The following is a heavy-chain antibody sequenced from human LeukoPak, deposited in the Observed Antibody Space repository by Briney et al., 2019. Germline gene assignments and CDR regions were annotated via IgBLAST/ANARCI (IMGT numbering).Heavy chain of an antibody. D-gene: IGHD1-26*01. J-gene: IGHJ5*02. Sequence: PSEALSLTCTVSGDSISSYYWSWIRQPPGKGLEWIGCIDYSGSTNYNPSLKSRVTISVDTSKNQFSLKLRSVTAADTAVYYCARDGHGSGSYYHWFDPWGQGTLVTLSS. CDR1: GDSISSYY. V-gene: IGHV4-59*01. CDR2: IDYSGST. CDR3: ARDGHGSGSYYHWFDP.